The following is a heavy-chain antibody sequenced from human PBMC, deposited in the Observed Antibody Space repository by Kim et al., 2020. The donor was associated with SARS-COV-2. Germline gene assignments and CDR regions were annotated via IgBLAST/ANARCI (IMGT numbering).Heavy chain of an antibody. Sequence: SVKVSCKASGGTFSSYAISWVRQAPGQGLEWMGGIIPIFGTANYAQKFQGRVTITADESTSTAYMELSSLRSEDTAVYYCARSPRAYSSGSLFDPWGQGTLVTVSS. CDR2: IIPIFGTA. D-gene: IGHD6-19*01. CDR3: ARSPRAYSSGSLFDP. J-gene: IGHJ5*02. V-gene: IGHV1-69*13. CDR1: GGTFSSYA.